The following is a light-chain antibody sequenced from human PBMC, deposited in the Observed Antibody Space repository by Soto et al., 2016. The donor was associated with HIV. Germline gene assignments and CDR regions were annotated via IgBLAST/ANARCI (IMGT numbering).Light chain of an antibody. V-gene: IGKV2-28*01. J-gene: IGKJ3*01. CDR2: LGS. Sequence: LLHRNGYDYLNWYLQKPGQSPQLLIYLGSNRASGVPDRFSGSGSGTDFTLKISRVETEDVGVYYCMQSIHSPFTFGPGTNVDL. CDR3: MQSIHSPFT. CDR1: LLHRNGYDY.